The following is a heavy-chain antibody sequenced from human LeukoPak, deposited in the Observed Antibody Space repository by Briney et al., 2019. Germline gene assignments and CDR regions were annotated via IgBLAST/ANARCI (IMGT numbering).Heavy chain of an antibody. V-gene: IGHV3-74*01. J-gene: IGHJ5*02. CDR2: IKTDGTMI. CDR1: GFTFSSYW. Sequence: GGSLRLSCAASGFTFSSYWMHWVRQAPGKGLVWVSRIKTDGTMIGYADSVKGRFTISRDNAKNTLYLQMHNLRDEDTAVYYCAGGGGTSCDRWGQGTLITVSS. CDR3: AGGGGTSCDR. D-gene: IGHD4-23*01.